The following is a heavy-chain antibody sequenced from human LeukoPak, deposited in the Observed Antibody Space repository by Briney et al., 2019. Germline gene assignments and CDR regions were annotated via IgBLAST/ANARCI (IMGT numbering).Heavy chain of an antibody. CDR3: AKSDRRSYSSGGSSRDAFDI. Sequence: GGSLRLSCAASGFTFSSYAMSWVRQAPGKGLEWVSAISGSGGSTYYADSVKGRFTISRDNSKNTLYLQMNSLRAEDTAVYYCAKSDRRSYSSGGSSRDAFDIWGQGTMVTVSS. J-gene: IGHJ3*02. CDR1: GFTFSSYA. D-gene: IGHD6-19*01. V-gene: IGHV3-23*01. CDR2: ISGSGGST.